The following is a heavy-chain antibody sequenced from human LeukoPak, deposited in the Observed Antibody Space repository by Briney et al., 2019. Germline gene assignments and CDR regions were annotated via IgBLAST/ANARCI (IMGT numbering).Heavy chain of an antibody. CDR1: GFSVSSNF. D-gene: IGHD4-23*01. Sequence: PGGSLRLSCAASGFSVSSNFMSWVRQAPGKGLEWLAGIFSGGSTYYADSVKGRFTISRDTSKNTLYLQMSSLRAEDTAVYFCARGRRWDLLVSLIDASDIWGQGTMVTVSS. CDR2: IFSGGST. V-gene: IGHV3-53*01. J-gene: IGHJ3*02. CDR3: ARGRRWDLLVSLIDASDI.